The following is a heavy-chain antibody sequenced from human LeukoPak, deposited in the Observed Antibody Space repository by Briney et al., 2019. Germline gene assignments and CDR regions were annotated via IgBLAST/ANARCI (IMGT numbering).Heavy chain of an antibody. CDR3: AMSHDYYDSSGYYYFDY. D-gene: IGHD3-22*01. CDR1: GYTFTGYY. Sequence: ASVKVSCKASGYTFTGYYMHWVRQAPGQGLEWMGWINPNNGGANYTQKFQGRVTMTRGTSISTAYMELSRLRSDDTAVYYCAMSHDYYDSSGYYYFDYWGQGTLVTVSS. V-gene: IGHV1-2*02. CDR2: INPNNGGA. J-gene: IGHJ4*02.